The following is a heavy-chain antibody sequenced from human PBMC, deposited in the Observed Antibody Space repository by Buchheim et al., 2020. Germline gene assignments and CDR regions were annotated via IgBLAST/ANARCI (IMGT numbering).Heavy chain of an antibody. CDR2: ISYDGSNK. V-gene: IGHV3-30*18. CDR1: GFTFSSYG. CDR3: AKDLSFSGGYDSDY. J-gene: IGHJ4*02. Sequence: QVQLVESGGGVVQPGRSLRLSCAASGFTFSSYGMHWVRQAPGKGLEWVAVISYDGSNKYYADSVKGRFTISRANSKNTLYLQMNSLRAEDTAVYYCAKDLSFSGGYDSDYWGQGTL. D-gene: IGHD5-12*01.